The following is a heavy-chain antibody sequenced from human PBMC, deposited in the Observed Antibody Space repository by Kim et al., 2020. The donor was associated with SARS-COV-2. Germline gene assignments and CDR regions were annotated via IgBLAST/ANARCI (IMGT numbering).Heavy chain of an antibody. CDR2: ISYDGSNK. CDR3: ARDRGGGYCSSTSCYYYYGMDV. Sequence: GGSLRLSCAASGFTFSSYGMHWVRQAPGKGLEWVAVISYDGSNKYYADSVKGRFTISRDNSKNTLYLQMNSLRAEDTAVYYCARDRGGGYCSSTSCYYYYGMDVWGQGTTVTVSS. CDR1: GFTFSSYG. J-gene: IGHJ6*02. D-gene: IGHD2-2*03. V-gene: IGHV3-33*05.